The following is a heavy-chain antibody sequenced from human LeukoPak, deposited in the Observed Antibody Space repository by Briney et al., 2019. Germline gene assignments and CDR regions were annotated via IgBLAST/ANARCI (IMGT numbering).Heavy chain of an antibody. J-gene: IGHJ4*02. D-gene: IGHD3-10*01. V-gene: IGHV3-48*04. Sequence: SGGSLRLSCAASGFTFSSYAMSWVRQAPGKGLEWVSYISGTGTTIYYAGSVKGRFTVSRDNAKNSLYLQMNSLRAEDTAVYYCARDPYYYASDYWGRGTLVTVSS. CDR1: GFTFSSYA. CDR2: ISGTGTTI. CDR3: ARDPYYYASDY.